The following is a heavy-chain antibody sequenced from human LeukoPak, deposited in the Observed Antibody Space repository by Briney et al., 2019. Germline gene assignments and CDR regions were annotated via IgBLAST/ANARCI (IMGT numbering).Heavy chain of an antibody. CDR3: ATDSSGYFYFDY. Sequence: PSETLSLTCTVSGASISSYYWCWIRQPPGKGLEWVGHFSSSGNTNYNPSLKSRVTISVDTSKNQLSLKLSSVTAADTAVYYCATDSSGYFYFDYWGQGALVTVSS. CDR1: GASISSYY. CDR2: FSSSGNT. J-gene: IGHJ4*02. V-gene: IGHV4-59*01. D-gene: IGHD3-22*01.